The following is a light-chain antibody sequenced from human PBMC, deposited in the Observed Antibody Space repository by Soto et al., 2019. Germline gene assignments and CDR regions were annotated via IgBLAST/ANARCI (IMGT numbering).Light chain of an antibody. CDR2: DAS. Sequence: EIVLTQAPATLSLAPWERSTLSCSSSHSVSRYLACYQHKVGQAPSLLIYDASSRATGIPARFSGSGSGTDFTLTISSLEPEDFAVYYCHQRSNWPWTFGQGTKVDIK. J-gene: IGKJ1*01. V-gene: IGKV3-11*01. CDR3: HQRSNWPWT. CDR1: HSVSRY.